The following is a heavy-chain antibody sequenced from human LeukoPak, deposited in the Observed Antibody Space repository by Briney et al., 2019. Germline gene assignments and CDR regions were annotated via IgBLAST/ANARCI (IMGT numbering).Heavy chain of an antibody. CDR3: ARGKVVAGTPGQNSWDY. J-gene: IGHJ4*02. V-gene: IGHV4-4*07. D-gene: IGHD6-19*01. Sequence: GSLRLSCAASGFTFSSYSMNWIRQPAGQGLEGIGRIHTSGSTNYNPSLKSRVTMSVDTSRNQFSLKLSSVTAADTAVYYCARGKVVAGTPGQNSWDYWGQGTLVTVSS. CDR1: GFTFSSYS. CDR2: IHTSGST.